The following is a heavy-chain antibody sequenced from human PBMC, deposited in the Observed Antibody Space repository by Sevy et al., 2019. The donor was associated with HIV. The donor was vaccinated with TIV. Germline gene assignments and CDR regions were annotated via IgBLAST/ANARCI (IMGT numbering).Heavy chain of an antibody. CDR3: ARIYDSSGQFDY. V-gene: IGHV4-38-2*01. CDR2: IYHSGST. Sequence: SETLSLTCAVSGYSISSGYYWGWIRQPPGKGLEWIGSIYHSGSTYYNPSLKSRVTISVDTSKNQFSLKLGSVTAADTAVYYCARIYDSSGQFDYWGQGTLVTVSS. D-gene: IGHD3-22*01. CDR1: GYSISSGYY. J-gene: IGHJ4*02.